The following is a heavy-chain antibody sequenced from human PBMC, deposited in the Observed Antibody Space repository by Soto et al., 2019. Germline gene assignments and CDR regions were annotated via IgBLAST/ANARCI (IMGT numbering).Heavy chain of an antibody. Sequence: QVQLVQSWAEVKKPGASVKVSCKASGYTFTSYDINWVRQATGQGLEWMGWMNPNSGNTGYAQKCQGRVAMPKTTSITTAYRALSSLGSEVTAVFYCARERSGSSDYWGQGTLVTVSS. CDR2: MNPNSGNT. V-gene: IGHV1-8*01. J-gene: IGHJ4*02. D-gene: IGHD1-26*01. CDR3: ARERSGSSDY. CDR1: GYTFTSYD.